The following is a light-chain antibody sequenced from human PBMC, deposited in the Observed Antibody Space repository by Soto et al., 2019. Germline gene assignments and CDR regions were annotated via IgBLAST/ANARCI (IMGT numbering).Light chain of an antibody. CDR1: QGISNY. Sequence: DIQMTQSPSSQSASVGDRVTITCRASQGISNYLAWYQQKPGKVPKLLIYAASTLQSGVPSRFSGSGSGTDFTLTISSLQPEDVATYYCQKYNSAPFFTFGPGTKVDIK. J-gene: IGKJ3*01. V-gene: IGKV1-27*01. CDR2: AAS. CDR3: QKYNSAPFFT.